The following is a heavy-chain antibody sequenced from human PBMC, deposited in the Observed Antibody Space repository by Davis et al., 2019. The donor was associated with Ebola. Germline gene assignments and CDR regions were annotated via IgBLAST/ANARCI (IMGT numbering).Heavy chain of an antibody. Sequence: MPSETLSLTCAVSGGSISSSNWWSWVRQHQGKGLEWIGYIYYSGSTYYNPSLKSRVTISVDTSKNQFSLKLSSVTAADTAVYYCARYYYDSSGYYPGPFDYWGQGTLVTVSS. D-gene: IGHD3-22*01. CDR2: IYYSGST. CDR3: ARYYYDSSGYYPGPFDY. CDR1: GGSISSSNW. V-gene: IGHV4-31*02. J-gene: IGHJ4*02.